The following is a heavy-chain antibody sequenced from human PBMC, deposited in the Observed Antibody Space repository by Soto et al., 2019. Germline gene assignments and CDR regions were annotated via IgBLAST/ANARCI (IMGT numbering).Heavy chain of an antibody. J-gene: IGHJ4*02. CDR2: TYCNGNT. CDR3: ARGQVVAAQH. Sequence: PSETLSLTCTVSGRSITCGDYYWTWIRQPPGKGLEWVGYTYCNGNTYYNPSLRSRATISIDTSKNQFSLRLSSVTAADTAVYYCARGQVVAAQHWGQGTLVTVSS. CDR1: GRSITCGDYY. D-gene: IGHD2-15*01. V-gene: IGHV4-30-4*01.